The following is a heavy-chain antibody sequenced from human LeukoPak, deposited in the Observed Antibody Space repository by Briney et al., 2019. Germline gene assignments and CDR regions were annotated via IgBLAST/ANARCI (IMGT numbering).Heavy chain of an antibody. V-gene: IGHV4-34*01. J-gene: IGHJ6*02. CDR1: GGSFSGYY. CDR2: INHSGST. CDR3: ARGFIVVVPAAMSYYYGMDV. D-gene: IGHD2-2*01. Sequence: SETLSLTCAVYGGSFSGYYWSWIRQPPGKGLEWIGEINHSGSTNYNPSLKSRVTISVDTSKNQFSLKLSSVTAADTAVYYCARGFIVVVPAAMSYYYGMDVWGQGTTVTVSS.